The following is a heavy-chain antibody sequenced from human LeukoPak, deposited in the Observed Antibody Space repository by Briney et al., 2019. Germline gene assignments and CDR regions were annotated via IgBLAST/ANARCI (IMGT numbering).Heavy chain of an antibody. Sequence: GASVKVSCKASGYTFTSYGISWVRQAPGQGLEWMGWINPNSGGTNYAQKFQGRVTMTRDTSISTAYMELSRLRSDDTAVYYCARDKYCSSTSCYTTNWFDPWGQGTLVTVSS. D-gene: IGHD2-2*01. CDR1: GYTFTSYG. V-gene: IGHV1-2*02. J-gene: IGHJ5*02. CDR3: ARDKYCSSTSCYTTNWFDP. CDR2: INPNSGGT.